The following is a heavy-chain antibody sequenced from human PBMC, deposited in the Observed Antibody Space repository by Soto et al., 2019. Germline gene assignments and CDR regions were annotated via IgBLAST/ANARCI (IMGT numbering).Heavy chain of an antibody. V-gene: IGHV4-34*01. J-gene: IGHJ5*02. Sequence: SETLSLTXAVYGGSFSGYYWSWIRQPPGKGLEWIGEINHSGSTNYNPSLKSRVTISVDTSKNQFSLKLSSVTAADTAVYYCARGRVVVVVAAKLAWFDPWGQGTLVTVSS. CDR3: ARGRVVVVVAAKLAWFDP. CDR1: GGSFSGYY. D-gene: IGHD2-15*01. CDR2: INHSGST.